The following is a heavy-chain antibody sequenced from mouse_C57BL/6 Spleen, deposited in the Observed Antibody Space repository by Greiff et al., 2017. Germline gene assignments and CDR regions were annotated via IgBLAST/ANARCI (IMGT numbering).Heavy chain of an antibody. CDR1: GYAFSSYW. V-gene: IGHV1-80*01. CDR2: IYPGDGDT. Sequence: VQLQQSGAELVKPGASVKISCKASGYAFSSYWMKWVKQRPGKGLEWIGQIYPGDGDTNYNGKFKGKATLTADKSSSTAYMQLSSLTSEDSAVYFCANYYGSSLGVWGTGTTVTVSS. CDR3: ANYYGSSLGV. J-gene: IGHJ1*03. D-gene: IGHD1-1*01.